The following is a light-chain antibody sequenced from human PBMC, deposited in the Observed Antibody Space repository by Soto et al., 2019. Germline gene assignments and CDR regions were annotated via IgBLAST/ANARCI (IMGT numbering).Light chain of an antibody. Sequence: DIVLTQSPDSLAVSLGERATINCKSSQSVLSSSNNKNYLTWYQQKLGQPPRLLIYWASTQESGVPDRFSGSGSGADFTLTINSLQAEDVAVYYCQQYYSTPWTFGQGTKVEIK. CDR3: QQYYSTPWT. J-gene: IGKJ1*01. V-gene: IGKV4-1*01. CDR2: WAS. CDR1: QSVLSSSNNKNY.